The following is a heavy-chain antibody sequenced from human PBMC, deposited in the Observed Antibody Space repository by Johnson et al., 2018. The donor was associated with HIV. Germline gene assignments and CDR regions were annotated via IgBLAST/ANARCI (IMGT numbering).Heavy chain of an antibody. CDR3: ARAVCRGGRCYSHDAFDI. V-gene: IGHV3-30*14. J-gene: IGHJ3*02. CDR1: GFTFSSYA. Sequence: QVQLVESGGGVVLPGGSLRLSCAASGFTFSSYAMHWVRQAPGKGLEWLAVISYDGSNKYYADSVKGRFTISRDNSKNTFYLQMNSLRAGDTALYYCARAVCRGGRCYSHDAFDIWGQGTMVTVSS. D-gene: IGHD2-15*01. CDR2: ISYDGSNK.